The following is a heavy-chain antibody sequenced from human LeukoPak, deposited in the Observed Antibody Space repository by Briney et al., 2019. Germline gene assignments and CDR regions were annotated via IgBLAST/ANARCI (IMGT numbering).Heavy chain of an antibody. J-gene: IGHJ4*02. CDR3: ARDRAPPTSWYFDY. D-gene: IGHD2-2*01. CDR1: GLTVSNNY. CDR2: IYSGGTT. Sequence: GGSLRLSCAVSGLTVSNNYMSWVRQAPGKGLEWVSVIYSGGTTYYADSVKGRFTISRDNSKNTLYLHMNNLRAEDTAVYYCARDRAPPTSWYFDYWGQGTLVTVSS. V-gene: IGHV3-66*01.